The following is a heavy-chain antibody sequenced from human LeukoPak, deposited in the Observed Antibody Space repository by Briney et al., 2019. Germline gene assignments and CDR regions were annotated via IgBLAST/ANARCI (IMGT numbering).Heavy chain of an antibody. D-gene: IGHD2-21*02. CDR2: IYPGDSDT. CDR3: ARLHIVVVTANDAFDI. CDR1: GYSFTSYW. J-gene: IGHJ3*02. Sequence: GESLKISCKGSGYSFTSYWIGWVRQMPGKGLEWMGIIYPGDSDTRYSPSFQGQVTISADKSNSTAYLQWSSLKASDTAMYYCARLHIVVVTANDAFDIWGQGTMVTVSS. V-gene: IGHV5-51*01.